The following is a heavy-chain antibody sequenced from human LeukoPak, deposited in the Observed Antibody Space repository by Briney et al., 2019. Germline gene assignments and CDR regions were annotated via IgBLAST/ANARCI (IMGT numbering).Heavy chain of an antibody. CDR3: ARVGHSSSWYNFDY. CDR2: IIPIFGTA. J-gene: IGHJ4*02. V-gene: IGHV1-69*13. D-gene: IGHD6-13*01. CDR1: GYTFTSNY. Sequence: ASVKVSCKAFGYTFTSNYMHWVRQAPGQGLEWMGGIIPIFGTANSPQKFQGRVTITADESTSIAYMELSSLRSEDTAVYYCARVGHSSSWYNFDYWGQGTLVTVSS.